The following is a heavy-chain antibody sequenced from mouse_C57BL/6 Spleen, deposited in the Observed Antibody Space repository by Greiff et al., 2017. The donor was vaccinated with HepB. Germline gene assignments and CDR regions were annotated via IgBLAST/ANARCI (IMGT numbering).Heavy chain of an antibody. CDR2: IHPNSGST. CDR3: ARRWDEDYAMDY. D-gene: IGHD4-1*01. CDR1: GYTFTSYW. Sequence: VQLQQSGAELVKPGASVKLSCKASGYTFTSYWMHWVKQRPGQGLEWIGMIHPNSGSTNYNEKFKSKATLTVDKSSSTAYMQLSSLTSEDSAVYDCARRWDEDYAMDYWGQGTSVTVSS. V-gene: IGHV1-64*01. J-gene: IGHJ4*01.